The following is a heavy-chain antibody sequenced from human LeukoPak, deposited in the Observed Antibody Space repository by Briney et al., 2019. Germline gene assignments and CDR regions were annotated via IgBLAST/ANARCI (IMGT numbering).Heavy chain of an antibody. CDR3: ARGTGSYYGHFDY. J-gene: IGHJ4*02. CDR2: ISSSTSGATI. CDR1: RFTFSNYR. V-gene: IGHV3-48*01. Sequence: PGGSLRLSCAASRFTFSNYRMNWVRQAPGKGLEWVSYISSSTSGATIYYADSVRGRFTISRDNAKNSLYLQMNSLRAEDTAVYYCARGTGSYYGHFDYWGQGTLVTVSS. D-gene: IGHD1-26*01.